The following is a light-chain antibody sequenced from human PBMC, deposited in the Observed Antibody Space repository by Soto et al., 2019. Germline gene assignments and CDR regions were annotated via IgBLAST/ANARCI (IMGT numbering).Light chain of an antibody. CDR3: QQYRSSPRT. V-gene: IGKV3-20*01. CDR1: QSVSSSH. J-gene: IGKJ1*01. CDR2: GAS. Sequence: EIVLTQSPGTLSLSPGERATLSCRASQSVSSSHLAWYQQKPGQAPRLLISGASSRATGIPDRFTGSGSGTDFTLTISRLEPEDFAVYYCQQYRSSPRTFGQGTKVEIK.